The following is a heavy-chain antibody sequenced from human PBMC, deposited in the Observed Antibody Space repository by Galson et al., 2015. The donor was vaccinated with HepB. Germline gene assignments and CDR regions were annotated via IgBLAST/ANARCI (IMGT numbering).Heavy chain of an antibody. J-gene: IGHJ4*02. Sequence: SVKVSCKASGYTFTGYYIHWVRQAPGQGLEWMGWINPNSGGVHYVQKFQGRITMASDRSISTAYMELNRLIFDDTAVYYCARGGMAASGGPTFDSWGQGTLVTVSS. V-gene: IGHV1-2*02. D-gene: IGHD5-24*01. CDR1: GYTFTGYY. CDR3: ARGGMAASGGPTFDS. CDR2: INPNSGGV.